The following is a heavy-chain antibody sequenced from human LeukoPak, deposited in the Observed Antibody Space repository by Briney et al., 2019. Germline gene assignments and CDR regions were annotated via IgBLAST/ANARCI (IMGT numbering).Heavy chain of an antibody. CDR1: VYTFTSYG. D-gene: IGHD5-18*01. CDR3: ARDTSRISKLIQLWLIDY. CDR2: ISAYNGNT. J-gene: IGHJ4*02. V-gene: IGHV1-18*01. Sequence: ASVKVSCKASVYTFTSYGISWVRQAPGQGLEWVGLISAYNGNTNYAQKTQGRVTMTTVTSTSKAYMELRSLRSDATAVYYCARDTSRISKLIQLWLIDYWGQGTLVTVSS.